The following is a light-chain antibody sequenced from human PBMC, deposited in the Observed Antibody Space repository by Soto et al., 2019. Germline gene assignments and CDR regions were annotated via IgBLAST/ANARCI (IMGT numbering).Light chain of an antibody. CDR2: WAS. V-gene: IGKV4-1*01. J-gene: IGKJ3*01. CDR1: QSVLYSSNNKNY. Sequence: DIVMTQSPDSLAVSLGERATINCKSSQSVLYSSNNKNYLAWYQQKPGQPPKLLIYWASTRESGVPDRFSGSGSGTDFTLTIGSLQAEDVAVYYCHQYYSTPFTFGPGNKVDIQ. CDR3: HQYYSTPFT.